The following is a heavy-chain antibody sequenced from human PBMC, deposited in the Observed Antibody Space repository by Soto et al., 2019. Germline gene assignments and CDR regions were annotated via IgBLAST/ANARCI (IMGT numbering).Heavy chain of an antibody. D-gene: IGHD6-13*01. CDR2: IGGSGRNT. J-gene: IGHJ4*02. CDR1: GFTVSSTY. CDR3: AEDGLSDSPSAIDY. Sequence: GGSLRLSCAASGFTVSSTYLTWVRQAPGMRLESVAGIGGSGRNTDYADSVKGRFTISRDNSKNTLFLQMNSLRDEDTAIYYCAEDGLSDSPSAIDYWGQGTRVTVSS. V-gene: IGHV3-23*01.